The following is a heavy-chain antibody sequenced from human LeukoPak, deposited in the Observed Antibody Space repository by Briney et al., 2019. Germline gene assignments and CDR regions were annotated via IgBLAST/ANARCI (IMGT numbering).Heavy chain of an antibody. Sequence: GGSLRLSCAASAFTFSNYWMHWVRQTPGKGLVWVARIDSDGTTATYADSVKGRFTISRDNAKNSLYLQMNSLRAEDTAVYHCARVDYDSSGYYYFDYWGQGTLVTVSS. D-gene: IGHD3-22*01. J-gene: IGHJ4*02. CDR1: AFTFSNYW. V-gene: IGHV3-74*01. CDR3: ARVDYDSSGYYYFDY. CDR2: IDSDGTTA.